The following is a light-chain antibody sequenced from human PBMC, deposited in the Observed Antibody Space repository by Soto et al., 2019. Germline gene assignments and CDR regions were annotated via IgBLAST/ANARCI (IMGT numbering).Light chain of an antibody. CDR1: QRISSRN. V-gene: IGKV3-20*01. CDR3: QQYSDFPYT. Sequence: EIVLTQSPGTLSLAPRERATLSCRASQRISSRNFAWYQQKPGQPPRLLIYGASSRATGIPARFSGSGSVTDFTLTINRLEPEDFAVYYCQQYSDFPYTFGQGTKLEV. J-gene: IGKJ2*01. CDR2: GAS.